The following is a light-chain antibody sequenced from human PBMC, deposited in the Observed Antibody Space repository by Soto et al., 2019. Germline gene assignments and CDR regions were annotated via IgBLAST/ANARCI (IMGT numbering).Light chain of an antibody. J-gene: IGKJ5*01. CDR1: QSVSSY. V-gene: IGKV3-11*01. CDR2: GAS. CDR3: QQRSNWPPST. Sequence: EIVLTQSPATLSLSPGARATLSCRARQSVSSYLAWYQQKPGQAPRLLIYGASNRATGIPARFSGSGSGTDFTLTISSLEPEDFAVYYCQQRSNWPPSTFGQGTRLEIK.